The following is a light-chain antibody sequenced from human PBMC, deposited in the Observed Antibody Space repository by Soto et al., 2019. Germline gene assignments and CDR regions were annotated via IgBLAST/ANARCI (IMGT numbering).Light chain of an antibody. Sequence: QSALTQPASVSGSPGQSITISCTGISSDIGGYNYVSWYQQHPGKAPKVMIYEVSNRSSGVSNRFSGSKSGNTASLTISGLQSEDEADYYCSSYTRSSTWVFGGGTKVTVL. CDR3: SSYTRSSTWV. CDR1: SSDIGGYNY. CDR2: EVS. V-gene: IGLV2-14*01. J-gene: IGLJ3*02.